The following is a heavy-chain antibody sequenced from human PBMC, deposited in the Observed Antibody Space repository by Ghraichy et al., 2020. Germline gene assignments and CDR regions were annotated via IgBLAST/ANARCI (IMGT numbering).Heavy chain of an antibody. CDR2: IAYDGNNK. Sequence: GGSLRLSCAATGFTLNNYCMNRVRQTPSKGLEWVAVIAYDGNNKFYADSVKGRFTITRDNFRKMVYLQLDSVRSEDTAIYYCAKPRVGWLPPFDSWGQGTLVTVSS. V-gene: IGHV3-30*18. J-gene: IGHJ5*01. CDR1: GFTLNNYC. CDR3: AKPRVGWLPPFDS. D-gene: IGHD6-19*01.